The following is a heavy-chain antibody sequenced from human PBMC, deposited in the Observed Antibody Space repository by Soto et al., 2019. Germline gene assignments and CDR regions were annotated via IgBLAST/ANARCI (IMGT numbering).Heavy chain of an antibody. D-gene: IGHD6-13*01. CDR2: IYLDDDK. CDR1: GFSLSTSGVG. J-gene: IGHJ4*02. CDR3: AHTRSSSSTYNFDY. V-gene: IGHV2-5*02. Sequence: QITLKESGPPLVKPTQTLTLACTFSGFSLSTSGVGVGWIRQPPGKALEWNALIYLDDDKRYSPSMKSRLTTXEXTXINPVVLTTTNMDPVGTTKSYCAHTRSSSSTYNFDYWVQGTTVTVSS.